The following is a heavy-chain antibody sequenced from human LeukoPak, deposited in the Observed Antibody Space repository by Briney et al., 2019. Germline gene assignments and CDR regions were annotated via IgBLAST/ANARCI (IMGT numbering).Heavy chain of an antibody. V-gene: IGHV4-39*01. J-gene: IGHJ3*02. CDR2: VYSSGTT. Sequence: SETLSLTCAVSGASISSSSYYWGWIPQSPGKGLEWIGSVYSSGTTYYNPSLTSRVSISVDTSKNQFSLKLRSVTAADTAVYYCATTTVHDAFDIWGQGTMVTVSS. CDR3: ATTTVHDAFDI. D-gene: IGHD4-17*01. CDR1: GASISSSSYY.